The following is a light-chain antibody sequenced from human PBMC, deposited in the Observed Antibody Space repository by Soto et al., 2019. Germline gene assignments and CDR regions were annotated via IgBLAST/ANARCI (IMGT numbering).Light chain of an antibody. CDR2: EGS. V-gene: IGLV2-23*01. CDR1: RSDVGSYNL. Sequence: QSALTQPASVSGSPGQSITISCTGTRSDVGSYNLVSWYQQHPGKAPKLMLYEGSKRPSGVSNRFAGCKSGNTSSLTISGLQADDEADYYCCSYAGSSTLVFGGGTQLTVL. CDR3: CSYAGSSTLV. J-gene: IGLJ2*01.